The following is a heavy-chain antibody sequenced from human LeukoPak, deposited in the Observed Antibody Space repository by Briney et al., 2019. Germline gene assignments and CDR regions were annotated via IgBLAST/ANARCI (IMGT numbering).Heavy chain of an antibody. D-gene: IGHD6-13*01. J-gene: IGHJ4*02. Sequence: ASVTVSCTSSGYTFTIYHMHWVRQAPGQGLEWMGIIGPSGGSTSYTQKLQGRVTMTRDTSTSTVYMELTSLRSEDTAVYYCARDSSNWSFDYWGQGTLVTVSS. CDR3: ARDSSNWSFDY. CDR2: IGPSGGST. V-gene: IGHV1-46*01. CDR1: GYTFTIYH.